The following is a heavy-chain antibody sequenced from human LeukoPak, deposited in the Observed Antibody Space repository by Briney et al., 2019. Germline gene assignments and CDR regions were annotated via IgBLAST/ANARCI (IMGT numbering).Heavy chain of an antibody. CDR1: GYTLSGYG. J-gene: IGHJ4*02. D-gene: IGHD2-8*01. V-gene: IGHV1-18*01. CDR2: ITTYNGDK. CDR3: ARDCSNGVCYPRDY. Sequence: ASVKVSCKASGYTLSGYGISWLRQAPGQRLEWVGWITTYNGDKKYSQKFQGRVTMTTDTSTSTYYMDLKTLRSDDTAIYYCARDCSNGVCYPRDYWGQGTLVIVSA.